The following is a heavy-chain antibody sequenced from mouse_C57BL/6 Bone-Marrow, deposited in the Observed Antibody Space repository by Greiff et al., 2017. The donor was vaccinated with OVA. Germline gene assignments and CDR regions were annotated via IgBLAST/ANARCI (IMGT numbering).Heavy chain of an antibody. CDR2: IDPENGDT. CDR1: GFNIKDDY. V-gene: IGHV14-4*01. CDR3: TTRHYKDYAMDY. J-gene: IGHJ4*01. D-gene: IGHD2-12*01. Sequence: VQLQQSGAELVRPGASVKLSCTASGFNIKDDYMHWVKQRPEQGLEWIGWIDPENGDTEYASKFQGKATIAADTSSKTAYLQLSSLTSEDTAVYYCTTRHYKDYAMDYWGKGTSVTVSS.